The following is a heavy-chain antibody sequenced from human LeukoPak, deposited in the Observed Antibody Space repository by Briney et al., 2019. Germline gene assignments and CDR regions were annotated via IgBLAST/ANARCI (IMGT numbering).Heavy chain of an antibody. CDR3: ARGLSVYYYYGMDV. Sequence: SETLSLTCTVSGGSISSYYWSWIRQPPGKGLEWIGYIYYSGSTNYNPSLKSRVTISVDTSKNQFSLKLSSVTAADTAVYYCARGLSVYYYYGMDVWGQGTTVTVSS. J-gene: IGHJ6*02. V-gene: IGHV4-59*12. D-gene: IGHD3-16*01. CDR2: IYYSGST. CDR1: GGSISSYY.